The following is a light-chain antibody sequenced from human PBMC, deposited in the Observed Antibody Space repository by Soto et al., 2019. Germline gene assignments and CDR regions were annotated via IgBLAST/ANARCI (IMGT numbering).Light chain of an antibody. V-gene: IGKV1-39*01. Sequence: DIQMTQSPSSLSASAGDRVSISCLASKGISSYLHWYQQRPGKAPKVVIHGATSLQSGVPSRFSGSGSGTDFTLTISSLQPEDFATYYCQQTYSSPITFGQGTRLEIK. CDR2: GAT. CDR1: KGISSY. J-gene: IGKJ5*01. CDR3: QQTYSSPIT.